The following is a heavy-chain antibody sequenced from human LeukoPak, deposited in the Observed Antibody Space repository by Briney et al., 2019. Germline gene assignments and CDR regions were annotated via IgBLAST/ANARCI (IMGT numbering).Heavy chain of an antibody. CDR1: GYTFTSYA. CDR3: ARQTYYDFWSGYYTDYFDY. Sequence: EASVKVSCKASGYTFTSYAMNWVRQAPGQGLEWMGWINTNTGNPTYAQGFTGRFVFSLDTSVSTAYLQISSLKVEDTAVYYCARQTYYDFWSGYYTDYFDYWGQGTLVTVSS. D-gene: IGHD3-3*01. V-gene: IGHV7-4-1*02. CDR2: INTNTGNP. J-gene: IGHJ4*02.